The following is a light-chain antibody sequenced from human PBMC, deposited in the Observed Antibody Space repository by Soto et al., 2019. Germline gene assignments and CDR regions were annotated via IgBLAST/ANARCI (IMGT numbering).Light chain of an antibody. J-gene: IGLJ1*01. Sequence: QSVLTQPASVSGSPGQSITISCTGTNSDIGGYDFVSWYQQLPGKAPKLMIFEVSNRPSGVSDRFSGSKSDNTASLTITGLQPADEADYYCISYTSTSTYVFGTGTKLTVL. CDR1: NSDIGGYDF. CDR2: EVS. CDR3: ISYTSTSTYV. V-gene: IGLV2-14*01.